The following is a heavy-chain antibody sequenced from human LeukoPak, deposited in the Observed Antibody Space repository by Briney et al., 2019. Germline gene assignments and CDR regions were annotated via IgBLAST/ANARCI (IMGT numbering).Heavy chain of an antibody. J-gene: IGHJ3*02. Sequence: GGSLRLSCAASGFTFSSYGMHWVRQAPGKGLEWVAFIRYDGGNKYYADSVKGRFTISRDNSKNTLYLQMNSLRAEDTAVYYCAKGEAPDIWGQGTMVTVSS. CDR1: GFTFSSYG. D-gene: IGHD1-26*01. V-gene: IGHV3-30*02. CDR2: IRYDGGNK. CDR3: AKGEAPDI.